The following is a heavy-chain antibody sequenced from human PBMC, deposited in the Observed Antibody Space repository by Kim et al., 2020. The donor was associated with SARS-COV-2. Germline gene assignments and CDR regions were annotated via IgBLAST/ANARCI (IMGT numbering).Heavy chain of an antibody. Sequence: PVKGRFPISRDDSKNTLYLQMNSLKTEDTAVYYCTTETGVYYYYYYGMDVWGQGTTVTVSS. D-gene: IGHD1-1*01. J-gene: IGHJ6*02. CDR3: TTETGVYYYYYYGMDV. V-gene: IGHV3-15*01.